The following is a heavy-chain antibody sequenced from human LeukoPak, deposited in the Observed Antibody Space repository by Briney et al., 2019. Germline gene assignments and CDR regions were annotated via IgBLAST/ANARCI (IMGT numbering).Heavy chain of an antibody. D-gene: IGHD6-19*01. CDR1: GYTFTSYD. Sequence: ASVKVSCKASGYTFTSYDINWVRQATGQGLEWMGWMNPNSGNTGYAQKFQGRVTMTRNTSISTAYMELSSLRSEDTAVYYCARGQSSSGWYYYYYYYGMVVWGQGTTVTVSS. V-gene: IGHV1-8*01. J-gene: IGHJ6*02. CDR2: MNPNSGNT. CDR3: ARGQSSSGWYYYYYYYGMVV.